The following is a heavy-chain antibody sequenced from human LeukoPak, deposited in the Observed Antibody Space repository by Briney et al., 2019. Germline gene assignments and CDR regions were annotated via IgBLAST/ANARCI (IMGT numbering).Heavy chain of an antibody. J-gene: IGHJ4*02. D-gene: IGHD3-22*01. CDR1: GFTFSNYG. V-gene: IGHV3-30*02. CDR3: ARVQREYYYDSSGIMGN. Sequence: GGSLRLSCAASGFTFSNYGMHWVRQAPGKGLEWVAFIRYDGSYKYYADSVKGRFTISRDNSKNTLYLQMNSLRVEDTAVYYCARVQREYYYDSSGIMGNWGQGTLVTVSS. CDR2: IRYDGSYK.